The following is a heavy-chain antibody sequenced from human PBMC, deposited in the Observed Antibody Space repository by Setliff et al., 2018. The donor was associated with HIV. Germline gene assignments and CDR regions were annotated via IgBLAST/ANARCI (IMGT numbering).Heavy chain of an antibody. J-gene: IGHJ4*02. V-gene: IGHV4-4*02. CDR2: IYHGGTT. CDR1: GGSISDNHW. D-gene: IGHD3-22*01. Sequence: SETLSLTCAVSGGSISDNHWWTWVRQPPGKGLEWIGEIYHGGTTKYNPSLQSRVTLSVDKSKNQFSLKLTSVTAADTAVYYCARGHDSSGYFGIDYWGQGTLVTVSS. CDR3: ARGHDSSGYFGIDY.